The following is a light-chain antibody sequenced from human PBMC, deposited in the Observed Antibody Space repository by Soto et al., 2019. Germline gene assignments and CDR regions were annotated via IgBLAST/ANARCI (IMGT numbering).Light chain of an antibody. CDR1: SSDVGAYNY. CDR2: EVT. CDR3: TSHASTNNFPYV. Sequence: QSALTQPPSASGSPGQSVTISCTGTSSDVGAYNYVSWYQHRPGKAPKLMIYEVTKRPSGVPDRFSGAKSGNTASLTVSGLQAEDEADYYCTSHASTNNFPYVFGTGTKLTVL. V-gene: IGLV2-8*01. J-gene: IGLJ1*01.